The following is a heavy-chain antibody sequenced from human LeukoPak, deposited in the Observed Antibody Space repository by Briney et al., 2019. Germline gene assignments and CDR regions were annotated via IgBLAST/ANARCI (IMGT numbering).Heavy chain of an antibody. Sequence: SETLSLTCTVSGGSISSYYWSWIRQPPGKGLEWIGYIYYSGSTNYNPSLKSRVTISVDTSKNQFSLKLSSVTAADTAVYYCARGLRGRNWFDPWGQGALVTVSS. CDR1: GGSISSYY. V-gene: IGHV4-59*01. D-gene: IGHD3-16*01. CDR2: IYYSGST. J-gene: IGHJ5*02. CDR3: ARGLRGRNWFDP.